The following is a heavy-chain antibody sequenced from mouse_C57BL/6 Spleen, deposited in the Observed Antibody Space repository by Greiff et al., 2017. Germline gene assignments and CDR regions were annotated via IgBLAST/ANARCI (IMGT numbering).Heavy chain of an antibody. CDR2: IYPGDGDT. CDR3: AREGLSYGSSDWYFDG. J-gene: IGHJ1*03. D-gene: IGHD1-1*01. CDR1: GYAFSSSW. Sequence: QVQLQQSGPELVKPGASVKISCKASGYAFSSSWMNWVKQRPGKGLEWIGRIYPGDGDTNYNGKFKGKATLTADKSSSTAYMQLSSLTSEDTAVYYCAREGLSYGSSDWYFDGWGTGTTVTVSS. V-gene: IGHV1-82*01.